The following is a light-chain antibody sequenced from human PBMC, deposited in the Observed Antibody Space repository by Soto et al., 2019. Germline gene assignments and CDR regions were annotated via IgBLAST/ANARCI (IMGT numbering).Light chain of an antibody. V-gene: IGKV2-30*02. CDR1: QSLVHSDGIAY. CDR3: MQGTHWPIT. Sequence: DVVITHSPLSLPVTLGQAASISFMSNQSLVHSDGIAYFSWFQQRPGRSPRRLIYKVSNRDSGVPARFSGSGSGTDFALKISRVEAEDVGVYYCMQGTHWPITFGQGTRLEIK. CDR2: KVS. J-gene: IGKJ5*01.